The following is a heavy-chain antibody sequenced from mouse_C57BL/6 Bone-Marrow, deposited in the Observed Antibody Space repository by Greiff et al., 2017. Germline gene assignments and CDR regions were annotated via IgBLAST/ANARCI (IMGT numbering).Heavy chain of an antibody. J-gene: IGHJ4*01. V-gene: IGHV14-4*01. Sequence: VQLKQSGAELVRPGASVKLSCTASGFNIKDDSMHWVKQRPEQGLEWIGRIDPENGDTEYASKFQGKATITADTSSNTAYLQRSRLTSEDAAVYYCTRLSSDMDYWGQGTSVTVSS. CDR3: TRLSSDMDY. CDR1: GFNIKDDS. CDR2: IDPENGDT. D-gene: IGHD6-1*01.